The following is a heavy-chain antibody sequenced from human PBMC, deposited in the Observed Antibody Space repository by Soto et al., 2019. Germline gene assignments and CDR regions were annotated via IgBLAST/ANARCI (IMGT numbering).Heavy chain of an antibody. Sequence: PGGSLILSCAASGFSVSNNYMNWVRRAPGKGLEWVSVIYGGGSTDYADSVKGRFTISRDNSMNTLYLQMNSLRAEDTAVYYCASLSNSFRYIDHWGQGTLVTVSS. J-gene: IGHJ4*02. CDR1: GFSVSNNY. CDR2: IYGGGST. CDR3: ASLSNSFRYIDH. D-gene: IGHD1-26*01. V-gene: IGHV3-66*01.